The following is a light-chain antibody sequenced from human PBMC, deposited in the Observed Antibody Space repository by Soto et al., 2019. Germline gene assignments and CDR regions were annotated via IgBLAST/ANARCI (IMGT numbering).Light chain of an antibody. CDR2: GNS. CDR3: QSYDSSLSGYVV. CDR1: SSNIGAGYD. J-gene: IGLJ2*01. V-gene: IGLV1-40*01. Sequence: QLVLTQPPSVSGAPGQRVTISCTGSSSNIGAGYDVHWYQQLPGTAPKLLIYGNSNRPSGVPDRFSGSKSGTSASLAITGLRAEDEAYYCCQSYDSSLSGYVVFGGGTKLTV.